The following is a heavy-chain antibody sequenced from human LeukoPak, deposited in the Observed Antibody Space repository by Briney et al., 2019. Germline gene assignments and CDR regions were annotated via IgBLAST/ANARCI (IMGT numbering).Heavy chain of an antibody. CDR3: ARGVRYYPVDY. Sequence: GGSLRLSCAASGFTLSNYWMPWVRQAPGKGLVWVSRINSDGSSTSYADSVKGRLTISRDNAKNTLYLQMNSLRAEDTAVYYCARGVRYYPVDYWGQGTLVTVSS. V-gene: IGHV3-74*01. D-gene: IGHD3-22*01. CDR1: GFTLSNYW. CDR2: INSDGSST. J-gene: IGHJ4*02.